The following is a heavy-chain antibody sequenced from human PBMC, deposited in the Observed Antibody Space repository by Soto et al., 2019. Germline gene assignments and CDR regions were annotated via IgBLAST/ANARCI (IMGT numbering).Heavy chain of an antibody. D-gene: IGHD4-17*01. V-gene: IGHV4-61*01. CDR3: ARGYPDYGGTWYFDL. J-gene: IGHJ2*01. CDR2: IYYSGST. Sequence: QVQLQESGPGLVKPSETLSLTCTVSGGSVSSGSYYWSWIRQPPGKGLEWIGYIYYSGSTNYNPSLKCPVTISVDTSKNQFSLKLSSVTAADTAVYYCARGYPDYGGTWYFDLWGRCTLVNVSS. CDR1: GGSVSSGSYY.